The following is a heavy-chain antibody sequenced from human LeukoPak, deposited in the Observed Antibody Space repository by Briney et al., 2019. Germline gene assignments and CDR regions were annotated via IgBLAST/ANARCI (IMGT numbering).Heavy chain of an antibody. J-gene: IGHJ4*02. V-gene: IGHV3-23*01. Sequence: PGGSLRLSCAASGFTFSNYAMNWVRQGPGKGLEWVSAISGSGGTKYYADSVKGRFTISRDNSKNTLYLQMNSLRAEDTALYYCAKGRGNYRYDADYWGQGTLVTVSS. CDR1: GFTFSNYA. CDR2: ISGSGGTK. D-gene: IGHD3-16*02. CDR3: AKGRGNYRYDADY.